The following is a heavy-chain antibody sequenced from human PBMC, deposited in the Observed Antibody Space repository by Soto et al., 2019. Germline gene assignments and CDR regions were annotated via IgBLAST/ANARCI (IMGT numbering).Heavy chain of an antibody. Sequence: GGSLRLSCAASGFTFSSYGMHWVRQAPGKGLEWVAVISYDGSNKYYADSVKGRFTISRDNSKNTLYLQMNSLRAEDTAVYYCAKGTRIAVDPWFDPWGQGTLVTVSS. D-gene: IGHD6-19*01. V-gene: IGHV3-30*18. CDR2: ISYDGSNK. CDR3: AKGTRIAVDPWFDP. J-gene: IGHJ5*02. CDR1: GFTFSSYG.